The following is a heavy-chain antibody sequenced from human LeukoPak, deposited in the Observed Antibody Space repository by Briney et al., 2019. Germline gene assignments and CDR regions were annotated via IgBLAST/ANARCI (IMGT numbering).Heavy chain of an antibody. CDR2: IYYSGST. Sequence: SETLSLTCAVYGGSFSGYYWTWIRQHPGKGLEWIGYIYYSGSTYYNPSLKSRVTILVDTSKNQFSLKLSSVTAADTAVYYCARDRDGYSQVDPWGQGILVTVSS. V-gene: IGHV4-31*11. D-gene: IGHD2-21*01. CDR3: ARDRDGYSQVDP. CDR1: GGSFSGYY. J-gene: IGHJ5*02.